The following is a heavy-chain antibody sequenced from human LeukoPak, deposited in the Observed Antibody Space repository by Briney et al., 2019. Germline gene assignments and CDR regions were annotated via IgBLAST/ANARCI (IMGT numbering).Heavy chain of an antibody. D-gene: IGHD2-2*01. CDR2: FYTSGIT. J-gene: IGHJ3*02. CDR3: ARQKCTSTSCLTKNAFDI. CDR1: GSISSYY. Sequence: SETLSLTCTVSGSISSYYWIWIRQPPGKGLEGIWYFYTSGITNYNPSLKSRVTISVDTYKNQFSLDLSSVTAADTAVSYCARQKCTSTSCLTKNAFDIWGQGTMVTVSS. V-gene: IGHV4-4*09.